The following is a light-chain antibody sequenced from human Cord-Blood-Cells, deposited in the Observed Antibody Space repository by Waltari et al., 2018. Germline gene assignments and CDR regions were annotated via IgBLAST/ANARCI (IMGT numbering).Light chain of an antibody. V-gene: IGKV4-1*01. CDR2: WAS. J-gene: IGKJ2*01. CDR1: QSVLYSSNNKNY. CDR3: QQYYSTPYT. Sequence: EIVLTQSPGTLSLSPGERATINCKSSQSVLYSSNNKNYLAWYQQKPGQPPKLLIYWASTRESGVPDRFSGSGSGTDFTLTISSLQAEDVAVYYCQQYYSTPYTFGQGTKLEIK.